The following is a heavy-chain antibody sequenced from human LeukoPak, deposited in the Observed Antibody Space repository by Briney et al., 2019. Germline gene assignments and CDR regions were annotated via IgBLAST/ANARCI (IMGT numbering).Heavy chain of an antibody. CDR3: AKDLDIVVVPAAIDWFDP. V-gene: IGHV3-30*02. J-gene: IGHJ5*02. CDR2: IRYDGSNK. D-gene: IGHD2-2*02. Sequence: PGGSLRLSCAASGFTFSSYAMHWVRQAPGKGLEWVAFIRYDGSNKYYADSVKGRFTISRDNSKNTLYLQMNSLRAEDTAVYYCAKDLDIVVVPAAIDWFDPWGQGTLVTVSS. CDR1: GFTFSSYA.